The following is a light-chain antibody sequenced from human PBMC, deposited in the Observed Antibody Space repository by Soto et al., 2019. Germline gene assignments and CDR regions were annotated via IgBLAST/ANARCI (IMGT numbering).Light chain of an antibody. J-gene: IGKJ1*01. Sequence: DIQMNQSPSSLSVSVGDRVTITCRASQDIGSSLGWFQQKPGKAPKSLIYAASTLQVGVPSRFSSSGSGTDFILTISSLQPEDFATYYCQQYNSYPRTFGQGTKVEIK. CDR2: AAS. V-gene: IGKV1-16*01. CDR1: QDIGSS. CDR3: QQYNSYPRT.